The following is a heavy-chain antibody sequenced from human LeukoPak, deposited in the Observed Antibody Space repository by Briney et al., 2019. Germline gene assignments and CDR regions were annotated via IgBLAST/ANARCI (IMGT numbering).Heavy chain of an antibody. D-gene: IGHD3-22*01. Sequence: GRSLRLSCAASGFTFSSYGMHWVRQAPGRGREWVAVIWYDGSNTYYADSVKGRFTISRDNSKNTLYLQMNSLRAEDTAVYYCARDLSYDSSGYLYWGQGTLVTVSS. V-gene: IGHV3-33*01. CDR3: ARDLSYDSSGYLY. CDR2: IWYDGSNT. CDR1: GFTFSSYG. J-gene: IGHJ4*02.